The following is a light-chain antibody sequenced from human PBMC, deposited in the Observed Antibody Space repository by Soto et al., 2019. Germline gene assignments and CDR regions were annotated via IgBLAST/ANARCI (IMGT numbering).Light chain of an antibody. CDR2: KAS. J-gene: IGKJ1*01. V-gene: IGKV1-5*03. CDR3: QHYNSYSEG. CDR1: QTISSW. Sequence: DIQRTQSPSTLSGSVGDRVTITCRASQTISSWLAWYQQKPGKAPKLLIYKASTLKSGVTSRFSGSRSGTEFTLTISSLQPDDFATYYCQHYNSYSEGFGQGIKVDIK.